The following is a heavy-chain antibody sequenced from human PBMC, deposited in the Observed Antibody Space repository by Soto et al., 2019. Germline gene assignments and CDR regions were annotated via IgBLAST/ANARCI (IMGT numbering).Heavy chain of an antibody. Sequence: PGGSLRLSCAASGFTFSDYYMSWIRQAPGKGLEWVSYISSSGSTIYYADSVKGRFTISRDNAKNSLYLQMNSLRAEDTAVYYCARAPRYCSGGSCYSIGYYYYYMDVWGKGTTVTVSS. CDR2: ISSSGSTI. J-gene: IGHJ6*03. V-gene: IGHV3-11*01. D-gene: IGHD2-15*01. CDR1: GFTFSDYY. CDR3: ARAPRYCSGGSCYSIGYYYYYMDV.